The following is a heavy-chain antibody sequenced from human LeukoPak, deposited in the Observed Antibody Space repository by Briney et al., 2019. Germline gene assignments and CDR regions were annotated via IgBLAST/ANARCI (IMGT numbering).Heavy chain of an antibody. Sequence: SVKLSCKASGATFTSYAISWVRQAPGQGLGWMGGIIPFFGIANYAQKFQGRVTITTDESTSTAYMELSSLRSEDTAVYYCARDARGYCSSTSCFGYFDYWGQGTLVTVSS. V-gene: IGHV1-69*05. J-gene: IGHJ4*02. D-gene: IGHD2-2*01. CDR3: ARDARGYCSSTSCFGYFDY. CDR1: GATFTSYA. CDR2: IIPFFGIA.